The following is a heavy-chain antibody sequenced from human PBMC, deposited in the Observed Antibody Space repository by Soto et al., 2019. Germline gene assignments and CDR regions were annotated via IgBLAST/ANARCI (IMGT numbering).Heavy chain of an antibody. V-gene: IGHV4-31*11. D-gene: IGHD6-19*01. CDR1: GDSISSGGYY. J-gene: IGHJ5*02. Sequence: SETLSLTCAVSGDSISSGGYYWSWIRQHPGKGLEWIGYIYYSGGAYYNPSLKSRVIISVDTSKNQFSLKLSSVSAADTAVYYCARTPDSGRNWFDPWGQGTQVTVSS. CDR3: ARTPDSGRNWFDP. CDR2: IYYSGGA.